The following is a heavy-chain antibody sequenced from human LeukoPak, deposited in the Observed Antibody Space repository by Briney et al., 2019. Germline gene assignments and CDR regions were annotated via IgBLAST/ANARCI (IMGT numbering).Heavy chain of an antibody. CDR2: IYDSGST. J-gene: IGHJ6*02. CDR3: ARGASAYYYAMDV. V-gene: IGHV4-59*01. Sequence: SETLSLTCTVSGGSISSYYWNWIRQPPGKGLEWIGYIYDSGSTNYNPSLQSRVTISVDTSKNQFSLKLNSVTAADTAVYYCARGASAYYYAMDVWGQGTTVTV. CDR1: GGSISSYY.